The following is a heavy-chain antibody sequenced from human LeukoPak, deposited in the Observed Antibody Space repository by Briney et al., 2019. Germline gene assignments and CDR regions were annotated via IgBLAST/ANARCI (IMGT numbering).Heavy chain of an antibody. CDR2: IYYSGST. CDR1: GGSISSYY. CDR3: ARVTGYMIEDYFDY. J-gene: IGHJ4*02. V-gene: IGHV4-59*01. D-gene: IGHD3-22*01. Sequence: SETLSLTCTVSGGSISSYYWSWIRQPPGKGLEWIGYIYYSGSTNYNPSLKSRVTISVDASKNQFSLRLRSVTAADTAVYYCARVTGYMIEDYFDYWGQGTLVTVSS.